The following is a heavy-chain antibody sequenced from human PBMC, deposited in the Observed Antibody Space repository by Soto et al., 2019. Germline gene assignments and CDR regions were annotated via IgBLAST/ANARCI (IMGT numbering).Heavy chain of an antibody. CDR1: GFTFSSYS. CDR2: IISSSSYI. V-gene: IGHV3-21*01. D-gene: IGHD2-15*01. Sequence: GGSLSLSCAASGFTFSSYSMNWVRQAPGKGLEWVSSIISSSSYIYYADSVKGRFTISRDNAKNSLYLQMNSLRAEDTAVYYCARDREDPPPYYFDYWGQGTLVTVSS. CDR3: ARDREDPPPYYFDY. J-gene: IGHJ4*02.